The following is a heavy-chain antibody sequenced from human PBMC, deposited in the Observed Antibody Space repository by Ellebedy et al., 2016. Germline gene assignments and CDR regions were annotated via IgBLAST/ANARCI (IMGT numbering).Heavy chain of an antibody. CDR3: VRDGNDFWSGSFDS. Sequence: SETLSLTCTVSGGSISDSTYYWGWIRQPPGKGLEWIGSVYYSGNTYYNPSLKSRVTISVDTPKNQFSLKLTSVTAADTAVYFCVRDGNDFWSGSFDSWGQGTLVAVSS. D-gene: IGHD3-3*01. CDR2: VYYSGNT. J-gene: IGHJ4*02. CDR1: GGSISDSTYY. V-gene: IGHV4-39*07.